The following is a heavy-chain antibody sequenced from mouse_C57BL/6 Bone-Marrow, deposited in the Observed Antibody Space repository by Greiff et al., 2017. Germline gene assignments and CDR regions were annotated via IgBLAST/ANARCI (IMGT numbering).Heavy chain of an antibody. CDR3: AREGYYDAMDY. CDR1: GFNIKNTY. Sequence: VKVVESVAELVRPGASVKLSCTASGFNIKNTYMHWVKQRPEQGLEWIGMIHPNSGSTNYNEKFKSKATLTVDKSSSTAYMQLSSLTSEDSAVYYCAREGYYDAMDYWGQGTSVTVSS. J-gene: IGHJ4*01. D-gene: IGHD2-2*01. V-gene: IGHV1-64*01. CDR2: IHPNSGST.